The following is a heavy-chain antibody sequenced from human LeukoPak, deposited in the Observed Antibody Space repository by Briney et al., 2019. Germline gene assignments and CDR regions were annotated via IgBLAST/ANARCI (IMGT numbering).Heavy chain of an antibody. D-gene: IGHD6-13*01. V-gene: IGHV3-33*01. CDR3: AGDYSRNSFDY. CDR2: IWYDGINN. J-gene: IGHJ4*02. CDR1: GFTFSNYD. Sequence: SGGSLRLSCAASGFTFSNYDMHWVRQAPGKGLEWVAVIWYDGINNYYADSVKGRFSISRDNSKNTLYLQMNSLSAEDTAVYFCAGDYSRNSFDYWGQGTLVTVSS.